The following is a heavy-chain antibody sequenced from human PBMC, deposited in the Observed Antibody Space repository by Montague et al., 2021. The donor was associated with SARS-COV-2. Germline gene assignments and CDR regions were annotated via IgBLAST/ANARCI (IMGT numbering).Heavy chain of an antibody. CDR1: GDSMTSGSHF. J-gene: IGHJ6*02. Sequence: TLSLTCTVSGDSMTSGSHFWTWIRQPAGKGLEWIGHIQTSGTSNYNPFLRDRITLSIDTSKNQFSLELRSVTAADTAVYYCARDRPESWRISPGLAGLFATVVHSASGMDVWGRGTTVIVS. D-gene: IGHD6-6*01. V-gene: IGHV4-61*09. CDR2: IQTSGTS. CDR3: ARDRPESWRISPGLAGLFATVVHSASGMDV.